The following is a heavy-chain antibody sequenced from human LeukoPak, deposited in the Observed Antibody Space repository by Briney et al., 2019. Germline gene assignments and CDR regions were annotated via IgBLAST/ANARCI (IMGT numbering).Heavy chain of an antibody. CDR3: ERGRGLPSAPIDY. CDR2: ISSNGSTI. Sequence: GGSLRLSCAASGFTFSDYYMSRIRQAPGKGLECVSYISSNGSTIYYADSVKGRFTIYRDNAKNSLYLQMNSLRGEDTAVYYCERGRGLPSAPIDYWGQGTLVTVSS. J-gene: IGHJ4*02. CDR1: GFTFSDYY. V-gene: IGHV3-11*01.